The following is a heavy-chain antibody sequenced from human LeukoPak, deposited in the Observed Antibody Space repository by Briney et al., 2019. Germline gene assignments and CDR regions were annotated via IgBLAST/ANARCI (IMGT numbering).Heavy chain of an antibody. D-gene: IGHD3-22*01. CDR2: IYYSGST. V-gene: IGHV4-39*07. Sequence: SETLSLTCSVSGGSISSSSYYWDWIRQPPGKGLEWIGSIYYSGSTYYNPSLKSRVTISVDTSKNQFSLKLSSVTAADTAVYYCAREREDTYYYDSSGYRTYFDYWGQGTLVTVSS. CDR1: GGSISSSSYY. CDR3: AREREDTYYYDSSGYRTYFDY. J-gene: IGHJ4*02.